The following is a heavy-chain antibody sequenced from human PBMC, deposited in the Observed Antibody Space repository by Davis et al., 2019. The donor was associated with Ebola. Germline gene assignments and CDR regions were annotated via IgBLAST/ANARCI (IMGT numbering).Heavy chain of an antibody. J-gene: IGHJ4*02. CDR3: ARGLVLRYFDWLLGPSLFDY. V-gene: IGHV1-18*01. CDR1: GYTFTSYG. Sequence: ASVKVSCKASGYTFTSYGISWVRQAPGQGLEWMGWISAYNGNTNYAQKLQGRVTMTTDTSTSTAYMELRSLRSEDTAVYYCARGLVLRYFDWLLGPSLFDYWGQGTLVTVSS. CDR2: ISAYNGNT. D-gene: IGHD3-9*01.